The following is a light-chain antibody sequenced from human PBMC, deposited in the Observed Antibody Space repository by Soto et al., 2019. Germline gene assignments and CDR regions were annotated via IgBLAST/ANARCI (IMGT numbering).Light chain of an antibody. V-gene: IGKV3-20*01. CDR1: QTIRSNY. Sequence: ETVLTQSPGTLSLSPGERATLSCRASQTIRSNYLAWYRQTPGQAPRLLIYGASNRATGIADRFSGSGSGTDFTLIISRLEPEDFALYYCQQYSSSPLTFGQGTKVEIK. CDR3: QQYSSSPLT. J-gene: IGKJ1*01. CDR2: GAS.